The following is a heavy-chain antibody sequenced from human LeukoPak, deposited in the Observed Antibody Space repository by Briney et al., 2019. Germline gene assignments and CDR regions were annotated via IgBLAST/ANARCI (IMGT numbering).Heavy chain of an antibody. J-gene: IGHJ4*02. D-gene: IGHD6-19*01. CDR2: ISYDGSNK. CDR3: ADEVTRHGDSSGRYMGY. Sequence: GGSLRLSCAASGFTFSSYAMHWVRQAPGKGLEWVAVISYDGSNKYYADSVKGRFTISRDNSKNTLYLQMNSLRAEDTAVYYCADEVTRHGDSSGRYMGYWGQGTLVTVSS. CDR1: GFTFSSYA. V-gene: IGHV3-30-3*01.